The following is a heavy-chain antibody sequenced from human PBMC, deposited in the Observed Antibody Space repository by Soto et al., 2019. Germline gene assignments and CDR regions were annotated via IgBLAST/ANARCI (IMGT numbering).Heavy chain of an antibody. CDR1: GGSFSGYY. V-gene: IGHV4-34*01. CDR3: ARRVQNRLYVYCSSTSCYANLDY. CDR2: INHSGST. J-gene: IGHJ4*02. Sequence: PSETLSLTCAVYGGSFSGYYWSWIRQPPGKGLEWIGEINHSGSTNYNPSLKSRVTISVDTSKNQFSLKLSSVTAADTAVYYCARRVQNRLYVYCSSTSCYANLDYWGQGTLVTVSS. D-gene: IGHD2-2*01.